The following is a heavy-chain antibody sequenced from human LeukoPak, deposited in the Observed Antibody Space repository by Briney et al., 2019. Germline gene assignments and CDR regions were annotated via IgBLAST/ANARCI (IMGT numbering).Heavy chain of an antibody. CDR2: INPNSGGT. D-gene: IGHD3-10*01. J-gene: IGHJ4*02. CDR3: ARENGDSGYYFDY. Sequence: ASVKVSCKASGYTFTGHYMHWVRQAPGQGLEWMGWINPNSGGTNYAQKFQGRVTMTRDTSISTAYMELSRLRSDDTAVYYCARENGDSGYYFDYWGQGTLVTVSS. V-gene: IGHV1-2*02. CDR1: GYTFTGHY.